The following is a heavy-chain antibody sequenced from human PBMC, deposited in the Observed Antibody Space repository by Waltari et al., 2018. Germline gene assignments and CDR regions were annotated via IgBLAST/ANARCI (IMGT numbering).Heavy chain of an antibody. V-gene: IGHV4-59*08. D-gene: IGHD6-13*01. CDR1: GGSIRSSY. Sequence: QVQLPESGPGLVQPSETLSLPCTVSGGSIRSSYWHLIRQPPGKGLEWIGYIYYSGSTNHNPSLKSRVTISVDTSKNQFSLKLSSVTAADTAVYYCARRGVSSQESAGDIWGQGTMVTVSS. CDR2: IYYSGST. J-gene: IGHJ3*02. CDR3: ARRGVSSQESAGDI.